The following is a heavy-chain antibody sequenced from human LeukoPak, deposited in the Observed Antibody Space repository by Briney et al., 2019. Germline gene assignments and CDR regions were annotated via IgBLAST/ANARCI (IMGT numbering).Heavy chain of an antibody. CDR2: IYDSGST. CDR3: ARDRALSIAGRRGYYCYYMDV. V-gene: IGHV4-59*11. Sequence: SETLSLTCAVSGCSISSHYWSWIRQPPGKGLEWIGYIYDSGSTKYNPSVKNQITISVDTSKNQFSLKLSSVTAADTAVYYWARDRALSIAGRRGYYCYYMDVWGEGTTVTVSS. D-gene: IGHD6-6*01. CDR1: GCSISSHY. J-gene: IGHJ6*03.